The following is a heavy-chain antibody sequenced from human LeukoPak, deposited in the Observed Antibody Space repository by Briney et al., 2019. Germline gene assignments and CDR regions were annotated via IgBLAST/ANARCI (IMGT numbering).Heavy chain of an antibody. J-gene: IGHJ5*02. CDR2: IIPILGIA. D-gene: IGHD3-10*01. CDR1: GYTFSSYG. CDR3: ARGSMVRGVIMGFDP. Sequence: ASVKVSCKASGYTFSSYGISWVRQAPGQGLEWMGRIIPILGIANYAQKFQGRVTITADKSTSTAYMELSSLRSEDTAVYYCARGSMVRGVIMGFDPWGQGTLVTVSS. V-gene: IGHV1-69*04.